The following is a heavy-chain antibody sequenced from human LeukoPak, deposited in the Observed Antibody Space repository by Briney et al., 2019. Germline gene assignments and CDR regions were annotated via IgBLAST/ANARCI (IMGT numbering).Heavy chain of an antibody. V-gene: IGHV4-38-2*02. D-gene: IGHD3-22*01. CDR2: IYHSGST. CDR3: ARDSGGYLFDY. Sequence: SETLSLTCIVSGYSIGCGYYWGWVRQPPGKGLEWIGSIYHSGSTYYNPSLKSRVTISVDTSKNQFSLKLSSVTAADTAVYYCARDSGGYLFDYWGQGTLVTVSS. J-gene: IGHJ4*02. CDR1: GYSIGCGYY.